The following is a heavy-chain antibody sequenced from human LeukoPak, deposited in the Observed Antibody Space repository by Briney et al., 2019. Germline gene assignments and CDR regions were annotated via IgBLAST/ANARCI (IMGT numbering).Heavy chain of an antibody. CDR1: GFTFSSYS. Sequence: GGSLRLSCAASGFTFSSYSMNWVRRAPGKGLEWVSYISSSSSTIYYADSVKGRFTISRDNAKNSLYLQMNSLRGEDTAVYYCARESEHSVSQVDFDLWGQGTMVTVSS. J-gene: IGHJ3*01. CDR2: ISSSSSTI. CDR3: ARESEHSVSQVDFDL. D-gene: IGHD2-15*01. V-gene: IGHV3-48*01.